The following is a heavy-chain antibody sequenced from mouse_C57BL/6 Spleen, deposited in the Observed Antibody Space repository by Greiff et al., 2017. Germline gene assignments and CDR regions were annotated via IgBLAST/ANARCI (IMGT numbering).Heavy chain of an antibody. Sequence: QVQLQQSGAELARPGASVKLSCKASGYNFKSYGISWVKQRTGPGLEWIGEIYPRSGNTYYNEKFKGKATLTADKSSSTAYMELRSLTSEDSAVYFCARYPSIYDGYYGGFAYGGQGTLVTVSA. J-gene: IGHJ3*01. CDR1: GYNFKSYG. CDR2: IYPRSGNT. CDR3: ARYPSIYDGYYGGFAY. D-gene: IGHD2-3*01. V-gene: IGHV1-81*01.